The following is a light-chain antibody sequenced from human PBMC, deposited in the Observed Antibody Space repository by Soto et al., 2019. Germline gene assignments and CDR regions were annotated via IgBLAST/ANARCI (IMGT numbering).Light chain of an antibody. Sequence: ETVLTQSPGTLSLSPGERTTLSCRASQSVSSSYLAWYQQKPGQAPRLLIYGASSRATGIPDRFSGSGSGTDCTLTIIILGPEGFAVYYCQLDGSSPRTFGKGTKVEI. CDR3: QLDGSSPRT. J-gene: IGKJ1*01. CDR1: QSVSSSY. V-gene: IGKV3-20*01. CDR2: GAS.